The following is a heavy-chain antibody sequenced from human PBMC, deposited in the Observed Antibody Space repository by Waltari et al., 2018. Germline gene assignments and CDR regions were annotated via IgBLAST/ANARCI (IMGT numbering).Heavy chain of an antibody. D-gene: IGHD2-2*01. CDR2: INYDGSQK. CDR3: AKSRGFEY. Sequence: EVQLVESGGGLVTPGGSLRLSLGAFGFTFSRYWMSWVRQTPGKGLQWVANINYDGSQKYYVDSVKGRFTISRDNARNSVYLQMNSLRVEDTAVYYCAKSRGFEYWGQGALITVSS. CDR1: GFTFSRYW. V-gene: IGHV3-7*01. J-gene: IGHJ4*02.